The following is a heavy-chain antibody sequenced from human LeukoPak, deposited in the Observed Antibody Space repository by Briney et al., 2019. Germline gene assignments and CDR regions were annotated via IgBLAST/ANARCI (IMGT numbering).Heavy chain of an antibody. V-gene: IGHV3-21*01. CDR2: ISSSSSSYI. J-gene: IGHJ6*04. CDR3: AELGITMIGGV. CDR1: GFTFSSYS. D-gene: IGHD3-10*02. Sequence: PGGSLRLSCAASGFTFSSYSMNWVRQAPGKGLEWVTSISSSSSSYIYYADSVKGRFTISRDNAKNSLYLQMNSLRAEDTAVYYCAELGITMIGGVWGKGTTVTISS.